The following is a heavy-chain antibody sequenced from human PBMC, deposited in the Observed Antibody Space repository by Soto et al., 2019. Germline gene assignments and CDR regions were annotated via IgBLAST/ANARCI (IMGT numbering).Heavy chain of an antibody. CDR3: AQGDALDL. CDR2: LHSSGGT. J-gene: IGHJ3*01. Sequence: QLHLQESGPGLVKPSETLSLTCSVSGGSITKDLFFWGWIRQPPGKGLEWVGNLHSSGGTYYNPSLRGRVAISIDASKNSSSLRLASVTAADAAVYFCAQGDALDLRGRGTLGTVSS. V-gene: IGHV4-39*02. CDR1: GGSITKDLFF.